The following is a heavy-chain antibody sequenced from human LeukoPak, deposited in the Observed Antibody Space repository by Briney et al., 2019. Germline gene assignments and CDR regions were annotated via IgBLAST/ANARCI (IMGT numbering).Heavy chain of an antibody. CDR3: AKDADTATIIYWYFDL. Sequence: GRSLRLSCTASGFTLSNFGMHWVRQAPGKGLEWVAVISDGGSNTFYADSVKGRFTISRDNSKNTLYLQLNSLRPEDTAVYYCAKDADTATIIYWYFDLWGRGTLVTVSS. CDR1: GFTLSNFG. V-gene: IGHV3-30*18. D-gene: IGHD5-18*01. J-gene: IGHJ2*01. CDR2: ISDGGSNT.